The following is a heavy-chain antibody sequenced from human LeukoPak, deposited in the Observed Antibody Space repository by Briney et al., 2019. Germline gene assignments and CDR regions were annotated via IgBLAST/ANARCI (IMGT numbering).Heavy chain of an antibody. CDR2: INPRDGST. D-gene: IGHD5-24*01. CDR1: GYTFTSYY. CDR3: ARSRDGYNDAYDI. J-gene: IGHJ3*02. V-gene: IGHV1-46*01. Sequence: SVKVSCKASGYTFTSYYIHLVRQAPGQGFEWMAIINPRDGSTTNSQKFQGSITMTRNKSTSTVYMELIGLRSADTDLYYCARSRDGYNDAYDIWGQGTVVTVSS.